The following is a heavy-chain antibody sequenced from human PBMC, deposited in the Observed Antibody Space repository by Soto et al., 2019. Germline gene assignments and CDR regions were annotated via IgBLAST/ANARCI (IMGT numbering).Heavy chain of an antibody. J-gene: IGHJ4*02. D-gene: IGHD4-17*01. CDR3: ARDGGGENYYGDYVDY. CDR2: ISGSGVST. V-gene: IGHV3-23*01. Sequence: EVQLLESGGGLVQPGGSLRLSCAASGFTFSSYAMSWVRQAPGKGLEXVSAISGSGVSTYYADSVKGRFTISRDNSKNTLYLQMNSLRVEDTAVFYCARDGGGENYYGDYVDYWGQGTLVTVSS. CDR1: GFTFSSYA.